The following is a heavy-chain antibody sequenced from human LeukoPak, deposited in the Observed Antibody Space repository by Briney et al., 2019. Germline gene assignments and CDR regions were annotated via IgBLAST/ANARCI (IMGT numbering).Heavy chain of an antibody. Sequence: SSETLSLTCTVSGGSISSYYWGWIRQPPGKGLEWIGYVHNSGSTKYNPSLKSPVSISVDTSKNQFSLKVNSVTAADTAVYYCARGGGWGNWNDAVDYWGQGTLVTVSS. CDR3: ARGGGWGNWNDAVDY. CDR1: GGSISSYY. CDR2: VHNSGST. V-gene: IGHV4-59*01. J-gene: IGHJ4*02. D-gene: IGHD1-1*01.